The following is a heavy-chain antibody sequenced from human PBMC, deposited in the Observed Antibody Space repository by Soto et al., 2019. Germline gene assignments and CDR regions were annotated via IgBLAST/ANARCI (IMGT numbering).Heavy chain of an antibody. D-gene: IGHD2-15*01. CDR1: VGSISSGGYY. Sequence: TLSLTCTFSVGSISSGGYYWSWVRQHPGKGLEWIGYIYYSGSTYYNPSLKGRVTISVDRSKNQFSLKLSSVTAADTAVYYCDRAPVVSNWFDPWGQGTLDSVSS. CDR2: IYYSGST. CDR3: DRAPVVSNWFDP. V-gene: IGHV4-31*03. J-gene: IGHJ5*02.